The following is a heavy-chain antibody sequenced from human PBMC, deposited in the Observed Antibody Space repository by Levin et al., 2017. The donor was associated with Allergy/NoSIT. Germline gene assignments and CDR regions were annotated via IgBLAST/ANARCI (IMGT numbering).Heavy chain of an antibody. CDR3: ARGSLLRGSGSDYYYYYMDV. CDR1: GGSISSYY. J-gene: IGHJ6*03. D-gene: IGHD3-10*01. V-gene: IGHV4-59*01. CDR2: IYYSGST. Sequence: SETLSLTCTVSGGSISSYYWSWIRQPPGKGLEWIGYIYYSGSTNYNPSLKSRVTISVDTSKNQFSLKLISVTAADTAVYYCARGSLLRGSGSDYYYYYMDVWGKGTTVTVSS.